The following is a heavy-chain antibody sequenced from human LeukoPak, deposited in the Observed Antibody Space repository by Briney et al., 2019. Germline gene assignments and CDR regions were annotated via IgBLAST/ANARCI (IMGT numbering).Heavy chain of an antibody. CDR3: AVQHVAFDY. J-gene: IGHJ4*02. D-gene: IGHD1-1*01. V-gene: IGHV3-48*03. CDR2: ISSSGSTI. Sequence: PGGSLRLSCAASGFTFSSYEMKWVRQAPGKGLEWVSYISSSGSTIYYADSVKGRFTISRDNAKNSLYLQMDSLRAEDTAVYYCAVQHVAFDYWGRGTLVTVSS. CDR1: GFTFSSYE.